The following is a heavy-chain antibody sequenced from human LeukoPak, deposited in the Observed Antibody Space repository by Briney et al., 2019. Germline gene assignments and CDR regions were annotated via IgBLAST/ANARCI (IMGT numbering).Heavy chain of an antibody. CDR1: GGSISSSSYY. D-gene: IGHD2-2*01. Sequence: SETLSLTCTVSGGSISSSSYYWGWIRQPPGKGLEWIGSIYYSGSTYYNPSLKRRVTISVDTSKNQFSLKLSSVTAADTAVYYCARLEFVNIVVVPAAMHFDYWGQGTLVTVSS. V-gene: IGHV4-39*01. CDR2: IYYSGST. J-gene: IGHJ4*02. CDR3: ARLEFVNIVVVPAAMHFDY.